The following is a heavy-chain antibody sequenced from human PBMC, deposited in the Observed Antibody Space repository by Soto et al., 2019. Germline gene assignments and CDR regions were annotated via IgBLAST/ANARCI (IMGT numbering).Heavy chain of an antibody. V-gene: IGHV4-59*01. D-gene: IGHD2-15*01. J-gene: IGHJ3*02. CDR1: GGSISSYY. CDR2: IYYSGST. Sequence: SETLSLTCTVSGGSISSYYWSWIRQPPGKGLEWIGYIYYSGSTNYNPSLKSRVTISVDTSKNQFSLKLSSVTAADTAVYYCARARGCSGGSCYPDAFDIWGQGTMVTVSS. CDR3: ARARGCSGGSCYPDAFDI.